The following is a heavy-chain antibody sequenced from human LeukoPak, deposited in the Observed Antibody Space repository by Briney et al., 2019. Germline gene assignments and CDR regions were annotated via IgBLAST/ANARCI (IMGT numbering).Heavy chain of an antibody. CDR1: GFTFTNAW. CDR2: IKSKTDGGTT. V-gene: IGHV3-15*01. Sequence: GGSLRLSCAASGFTFTNAWMTWVRQAPGKGLEWVGRIKSKTDGGTTDYAAPVKGGFSMSRDDSTNTLYLQMNSLKTEDTAVYYCISGGLVHDYWGQGTLVTVSS. J-gene: IGHJ4*02. CDR3: ISGGLVHDY. D-gene: IGHD6-19*01.